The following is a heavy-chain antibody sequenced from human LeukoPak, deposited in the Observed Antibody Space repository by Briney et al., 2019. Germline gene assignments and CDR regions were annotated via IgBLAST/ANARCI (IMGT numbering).Heavy chain of an antibody. Sequence: ASVKVSCKASGYTFTGYYMHWVRQAPGQGLEWMGWINPNSGGTNYAQKFQGRVTMTRDTSISTAYMELSRLRSDDTAVYYCARDYGGNPGLGPWGQGTLVTVSS. D-gene: IGHD4-23*01. J-gene: IGHJ5*02. CDR2: INPNSGGT. CDR1: GYTFTGYY. V-gene: IGHV1-2*02. CDR3: ARDYGGNPGLGP.